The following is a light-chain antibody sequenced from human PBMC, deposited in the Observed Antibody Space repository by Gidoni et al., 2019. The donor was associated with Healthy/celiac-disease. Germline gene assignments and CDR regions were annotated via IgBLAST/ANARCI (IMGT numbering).Light chain of an antibody. CDR3: QQRSNWPPLYT. V-gene: IGKV3-11*01. CDR1: QIVSSY. CDR2: DAS. Sequence: EMVLTQSQATLSLSPGKRATLSCWASQIVSSYLAGYQQKPGQAPRLLIYDASNRATGIPARFSGSGSGTDFTLTISSLEPEDFAVYYCQQRSNWPPLYTFGQGTKLEIK. J-gene: IGKJ2*01.